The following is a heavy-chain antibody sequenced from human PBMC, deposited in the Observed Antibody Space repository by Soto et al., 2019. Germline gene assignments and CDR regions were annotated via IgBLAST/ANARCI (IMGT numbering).Heavy chain of an antibody. CDR1: GFTFSSYA. CDR2: ISTNGGST. J-gene: IGHJ4*02. V-gene: IGHV3-64D*06. Sequence: GGSLRLSCSASGFTFSSYAMHWVRQAPGKGLEYVSSISTNGGSTHYADSVKGRFTISRDNSKNTQYLQMSSLRADDTSVYYCVKGEYYYDSSGYYPFDYWGQGTLVTVSS. CDR3: VKGEYYYDSSGYYPFDY. D-gene: IGHD3-22*01.